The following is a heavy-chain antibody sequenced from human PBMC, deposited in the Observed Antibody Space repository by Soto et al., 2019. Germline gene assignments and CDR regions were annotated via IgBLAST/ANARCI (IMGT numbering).Heavy chain of an antibody. D-gene: IGHD3-10*01. CDR1: GASISRIGFH. CDR2: IYDAGTT. J-gene: IGHJ4*02. V-gene: IGHV4-39*01. Sequence: QVQLQESGPGLVKPSETLSLTCAVSGASISRIGFHWGWIRQPPGQGLEWIGSIYDAGTTFYNSSLKSRVTISADTSKNHFSLRLTSLTAADTAVYYCARRGSGHTFDYWGQGTLVTVSS. CDR3: ARRGSGHTFDY.